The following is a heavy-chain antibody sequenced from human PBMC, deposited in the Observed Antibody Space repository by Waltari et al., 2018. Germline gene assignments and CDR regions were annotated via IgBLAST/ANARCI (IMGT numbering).Heavy chain of an antibody. CDR2: RTGSGGTT. J-gene: IGHJ3*02. CDR1: GFTFSNYA. CDR3: AKDTAWAVAAAFDI. D-gene: IGHD6-19*01. Sequence: EVQLLESGGGLVQPGGSLRLSCAASGFTFSNYAMSWVRQAPGKGLEWVSARTGSGGTTYYADSVKGRFTISRDNSKNTLYLQVNSLRAEDTAVYYCAKDTAWAVAAAFDIWGQGTMVTVSS. V-gene: IGHV3-23*01.